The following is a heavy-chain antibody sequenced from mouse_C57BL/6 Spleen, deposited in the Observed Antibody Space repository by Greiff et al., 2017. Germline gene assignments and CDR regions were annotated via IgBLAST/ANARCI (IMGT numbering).Heavy chain of an antibody. D-gene: IGHD3-2*02. V-gene: IGHV5-4*01. J-gene: IGHJ4*01. Sequence: EVQGVESGGGLVKPGGSLKLSCAASGFTFSSYAMSWVRQTPEKRLEWVATISDGGSYTYYPDNVKGRFTISRDNAKNNLYLQMSHLKSEDTAMYYCARDSSGHPYYAMDYWGQGTSVTVSS. CDR1: GFTFSSYA. CDR2: ISDGGSYT. CDR3: ARDSSGHPYYAMDY.